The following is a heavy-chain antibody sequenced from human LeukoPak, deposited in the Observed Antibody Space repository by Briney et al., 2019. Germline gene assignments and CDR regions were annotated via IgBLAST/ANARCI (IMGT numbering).Heavy chain of an antibody. Sequence: GASVKVSCKASRGTFSNLAFSWVRHAPGQGLEWMGGIIPAFGTPSYPQRFHGRVTISTDESTSSVYMELSGLGSEDTAVYYCSSRGGSTSSLDSWGQGTLV. D-gene: IGHD6-6*01. J-gene: IGHJ4*02. CDR3: SSRGGSTSSLDS. V-gene: IGHV1-69*05. CDR2: IIPAFGTP. CDR1: RGTFSNLA.